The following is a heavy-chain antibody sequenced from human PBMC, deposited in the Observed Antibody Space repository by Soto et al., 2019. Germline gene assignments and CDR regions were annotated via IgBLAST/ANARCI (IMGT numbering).Heavy chain of an antibody. D-gene: IGHD3-10*01. Sequence: KASVWTIIWNYMDCVRQKKRQGLEWMGIINPSGGSTNYAQKFQGRVTMTRDTSTSTVYMELSSLRSEDTAVYYFAIFFKAEVGIRGSLPVEAFMLNRSSDL. J-gene: IGHJ2*01. V-gene: IGHV1-46*01. CDR1: VWTIIWNY. CDR3: AIFFKAEVGIRGSLPVEAFMLNRSSDL. CDR2: INPSGGST.